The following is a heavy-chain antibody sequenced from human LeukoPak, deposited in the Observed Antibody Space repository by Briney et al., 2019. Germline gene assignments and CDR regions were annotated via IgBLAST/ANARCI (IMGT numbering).Heavy chain of an antibody. V-gene: IGHV1-18*01. Sequence: ASVKLSCKASGYTFTNYGISWGRHPPGQGLEWRGWIRAYNGDTKYAEKLQGRVTMTTDTSKTTAYMELRSLTSDDTAVYDCARGAAGGYSPSVEFDYWGQGTLVTVSS. CDR1: GYTFTNYG. CDR3: ARGAAGGYSPSVEFDY. D-gene: IGHD5-12*01. CDR2: IRAYNGDT. J-gene: IGHJ4*02.